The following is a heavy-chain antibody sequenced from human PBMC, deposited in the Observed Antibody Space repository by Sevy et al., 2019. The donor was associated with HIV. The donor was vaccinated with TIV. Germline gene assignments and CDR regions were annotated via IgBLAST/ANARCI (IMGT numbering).Heavy chain of an antibody. CDR2: ISYDGSNK. CDR3: AKILGGLYDYDWGSYCSYFDY. D-gene: IGHD3-16*02. J-gene: IGHJ4*02. CDR1: GFTFSSYG. Sequence: GGSLRLSCAASGFTFSSYGMHWVRQAPGKGLEWVAVISYDGSNKYYADSVKGRFTISRDNSKNTLYLQTNSLRADDTAVYYCAKILGGLYDYDWGSYCSYFDYWGQGTLVTVSS. V-gene: IGHV3-30*18.